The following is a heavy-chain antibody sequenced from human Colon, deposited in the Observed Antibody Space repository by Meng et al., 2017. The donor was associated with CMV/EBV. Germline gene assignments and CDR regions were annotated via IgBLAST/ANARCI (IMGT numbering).Heavy chain of an antibody. CDR3: ARDPWAPIVGILYGLDV. CDR1: GFTVNLNY. CDR2: IYGDNTT. J-gene: IGHJ6*02. Sequence: GGSLRLSCAASGFTVNLNYMTWVRQAPGKGLEWVSVIYGDNTTHYADSVKGRFTMSRDSSKNIVFLQMNNLRGEDTAVYYCARDPWAPIVGILYGLDVWGQGTTVTVSS. V-gene: IGHV3-66*02. D-gene: IGHD2/OR15-2a*01.